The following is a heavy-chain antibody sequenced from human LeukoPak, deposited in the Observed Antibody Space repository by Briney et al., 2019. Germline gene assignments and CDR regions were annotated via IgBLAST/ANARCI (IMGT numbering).Heavy chain of an antibody. Sequence: GGSLRLSCAASGFTFSSYEMNWVRQAPGKGLEWVSGISGSGVGTYYTDSVEGRFTISRDNSQNTLYLQMKSLRAEDTAVYFCAKWAIGYGRNSRYYFDYWGQGTLVTVSS. CDR1: GFTFSSYE. D-gene: IGHD4-23*01. J-gene: IGHJ4*02. V-gene: IGHV3-23*01. CDR2: ISGSGVGT. CDR3: AKWAIGYGRNSRYYFDY.